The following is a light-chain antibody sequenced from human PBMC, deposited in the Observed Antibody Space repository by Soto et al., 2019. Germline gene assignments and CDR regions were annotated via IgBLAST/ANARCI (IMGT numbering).Light chain of an antibody. V-gene: IGLV2-23*01. Sequence: QSALTQPASVSGSPGQSITISCTGTSSDVGSYTLVSWYQQHPGKAPKLMIYEGTKRPSGVSNRFAGSKSGNTASLTISGLQAEDEADYYCCLYAGTTTGVFGGGTKLTVL. J-gene: IGLJ2*01. CDR3: CLYAGTTTGV. CDR2: EGT. CDR1: SSDVGSYTL.